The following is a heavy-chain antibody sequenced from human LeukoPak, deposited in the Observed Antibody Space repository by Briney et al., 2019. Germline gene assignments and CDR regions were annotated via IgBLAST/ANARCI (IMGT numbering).Heavy chain of an antibody. CDR2: LRGNGDT. J-gene: IGHJ4*02. CDR3: AKARWVSNADAVL. V-gene: IGHV3-23*01. D-gene: IGHD1-1*01. CDR1: GFTFSSYA. Sequence: GGSLRLSCAASGFTFSSYAMSWVREAPARGLEWVSSLRGNGDTFYAESVKGRFTLSRDDSKNTVYLQLNNLRVEDTAVYYCAKARWVSNADAVLWGQGTVVTVSS.